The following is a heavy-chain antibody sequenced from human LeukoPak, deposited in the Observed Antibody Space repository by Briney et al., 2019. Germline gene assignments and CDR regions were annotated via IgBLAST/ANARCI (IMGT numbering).Heavy chain of an antibody. V-gene: IGHV3-9*01. CDR1: GFTFDDYA. CDR3: ASQTYDSSGYPS. J-gene: IGHJ4*02. D-gene: IGHD3-22*01. CDR2: ISWNSGSI. Sequence: GRSLRLSCAASGFTFDDYAMHWVRQAPGRGLVWVSGISWNSGSIGYADSVKGRFTISRDNAKNSLYLQMDSLRAEDTALYYCASQTYDSSGYPSWGQGTLVTVSS.